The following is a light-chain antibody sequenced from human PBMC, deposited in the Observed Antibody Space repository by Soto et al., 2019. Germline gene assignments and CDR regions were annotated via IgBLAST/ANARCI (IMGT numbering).Light chain of an antibody. V-gene: IGKV3-20*01. Sequence: EIVLTQSPGTLSLSPGERATLSCRASQSVSSSSLGWYQQKPGQAPRLLLYGASTRATGIPDRFSGSGSGTDFTLTINGLEPEDFAVYYCQHYGSSLWTFGQGTKVEI. CDR2: GAS. CDR3: QHYGSSLWT. J-gene: IGKJ1*01. CDR1: QSVSSSS.